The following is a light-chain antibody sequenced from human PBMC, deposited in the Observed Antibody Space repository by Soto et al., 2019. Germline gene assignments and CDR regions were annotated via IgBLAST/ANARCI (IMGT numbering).Light chain of an antibody. Sequence: EIVLTQSPASLSLSPGERATLSCRASQSVSSYLAWYQQKPGQAPRLLIYDASNRATGIPTRFSGSGSGTEFTLTISSPEPEDSAVYSCQQRSNWRPTFGQGTQLEIK. V-gene: IGKV3-11*01. CDR2: DAS. CDR1: QSVSSY. CDR3: QQRSNWRPT. J-gene: IGKJ2*01.